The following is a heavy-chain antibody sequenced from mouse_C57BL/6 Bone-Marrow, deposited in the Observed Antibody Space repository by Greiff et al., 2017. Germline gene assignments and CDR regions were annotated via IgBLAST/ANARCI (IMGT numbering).Heavy chain of an antibody. CDR1: GYSITSGYY. CDR3: ARGYYCSTYC. D-gene: IGHD1-1*01. J-gene: IGHJ4*01. CDR2: ISYDGSN. Sequence: EVQRVESGPGLVKPSQSLSLTCSVTGYSITSGYYWNWIRQFPGNKLEWMGYISYDGSNNYNPSLKNRISITRDTSKNQFFLKLNSVTTEDTATYYCARGYYCSTYCWGQGTSVTVSS. V-gene: IGHV3-6*01.